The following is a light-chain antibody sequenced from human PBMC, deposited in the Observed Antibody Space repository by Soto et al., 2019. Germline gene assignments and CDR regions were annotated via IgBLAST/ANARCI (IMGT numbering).Light chain of an antibody. CDR3: QQYDTYSGT. CDR1: QSINTW. V-gene: IGKV1-5*03. J-gene: IGKJ3*01. CDR2: RAF. Sequence: DIQMTQSPSTLSASVGDRVTITCRASQSINTWLAWYQQKPGKAPKLLIYRAFSLESGVPSRFSGSGSGTEFTLTISSLQPDDFSTYYCQQYDTYSGTFGPGTKVDIK.